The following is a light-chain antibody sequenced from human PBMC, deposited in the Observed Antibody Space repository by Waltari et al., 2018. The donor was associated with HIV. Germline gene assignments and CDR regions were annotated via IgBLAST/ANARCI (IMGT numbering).Light chain of an antibody. V-gene: IGLV3-21*02. Sequence: SYVLTQPPSVSVAPGQTAGITCGGDNIGSKSVPWYQQKPGQAPVLLIYDGADRPSGVPAGFSGSNSGNTATLTIGRVEAGDEADYYCQVWDSGSAHVVFGGGTNLAVL. CDR3: QVWDSGSAHVV. CDR2: DGA. J-gene: IGLJ2*01. CDR1: NIGSKS.